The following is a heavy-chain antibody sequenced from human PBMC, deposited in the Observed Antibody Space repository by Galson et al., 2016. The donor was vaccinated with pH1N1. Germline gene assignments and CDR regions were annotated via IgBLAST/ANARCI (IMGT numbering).Heavy chain of an antibody. V-gene: IGHV3-30*04. CDR2: ILYDETNE. Sequence: SCAASGFTFTSYAMHWVRQAPGKGLEWVAVILYDETNEYYADSVKGRFTISRDKTQSTVYLQMNSLRTEDTAVYYCARDSEYSGHEGFHWAQGTLVIVSS. D-gene: IGHD5-12*01. CDR3: ARDSEYSGHEGFH. J-gene: IGHJ4*02. CDR1: GFTFTSYA.